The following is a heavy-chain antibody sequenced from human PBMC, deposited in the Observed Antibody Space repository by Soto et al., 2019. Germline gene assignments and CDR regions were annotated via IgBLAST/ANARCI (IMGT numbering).Heavy chain of an antibody. J-gene: IGHJ4*02. CDR1: GFTCTYYA. Sequence: PGGSLRLSCAASGFTCTYYAMNWVRQAPGKGLEWVSSISGSGGTTFYADSVKGRFTISRDNSKSTLYLQMNSLRAEDTAVYYCARDLYYDILTGPLDYWGQGTLVTVSS. V-gene: IGHV3-23*01. CDR2: ISGSGGTT. CDR3: ARDLYYDILTGPLDY. D-gene: IGHD3-9*01.